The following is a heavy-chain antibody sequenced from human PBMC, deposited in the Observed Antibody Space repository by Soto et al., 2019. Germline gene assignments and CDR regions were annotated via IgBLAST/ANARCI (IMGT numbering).Heavy chain of an antibody. CDR3: AKEGYYDCWSGYLKWFDP. V-gene: IGHV3-23*01. D-gene: IGHD3-3*01. Sequence: GPLRRSCVASGFTFKNYAVGWVRQAPGKGLEWVSVISGSGGSTYYADSVKVRFTISRDNSKNTLYLQMNSLRVEDTAVYYSAKEGYYDCWSGYLKWFDPWGQGTPVTVYS. J-gene: IGHJ5*02. CDR1: GFTFKNYA. CDR2: ISGSGGST.